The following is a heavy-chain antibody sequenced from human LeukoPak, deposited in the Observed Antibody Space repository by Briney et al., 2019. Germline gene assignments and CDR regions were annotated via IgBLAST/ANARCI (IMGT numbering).Heavy chain of an antibody. Sequence: ASVKVSCKASGYTFTGYYMHWVRQAPGRGLEWMGWINPNSGGTKYAQKFQDWVTMTRDTSISTAYMELSRLRSDGTAVYYCARDGPIVGADLDYWGQGTLVTVSS. CDR1: GYTFTGYY. CDR3: ARDGPIVGADLDY. D-gene: IGHD1-26*01. J-gene: IGHJ4*02. V-gene: IGHV1-2*04. CDR2: INPNSGGT.